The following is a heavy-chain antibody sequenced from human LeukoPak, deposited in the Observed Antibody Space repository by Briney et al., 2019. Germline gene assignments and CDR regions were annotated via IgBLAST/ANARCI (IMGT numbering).Heavy chain of an antibody. V-gene: IGHV4-34*01. Sequence: KPSETLSLTCDVSGVSFSTYYWSWIRQSPEKGLEWIGEVDHSGYPNYNPSLKGRVTISVDTSKNQFSLKLSSVTAADTAVYYCARQLYGSDYWGQGTLVTVSS. D-gene: IGHD4-17*01. CDR1: GVSFSTYY. CDR2: VDHSGYP. J-gene: IGHJ4*02. CDR3: ARQLYGSDY.